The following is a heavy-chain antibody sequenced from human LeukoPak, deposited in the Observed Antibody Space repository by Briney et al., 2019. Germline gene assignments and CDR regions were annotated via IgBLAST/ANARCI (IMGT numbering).Heavy chain of an antibody. CDR1: GFTFSTYS. Sequence: QPGGSLRLSCAASGFTFSTYSMNWVRQAPGKGLEWVSYISLRSSTIYYADSVRGRFTISRDNAKNSLYLQMNSLRAEDTALYYCAKDRRFGYYDSSVPPLFDYWGQGTLATVSS. D-gene: IGHD3-22*01. CDR3: AKDRRFGYYDSSVPPLFDY. V-gene: IGHV3-48*04. CDR2: ISLRSSTI. J-gene: IGHJ4*02.